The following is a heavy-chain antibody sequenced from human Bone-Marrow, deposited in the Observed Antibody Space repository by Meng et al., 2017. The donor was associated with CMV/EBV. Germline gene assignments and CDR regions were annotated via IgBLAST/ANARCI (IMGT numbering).Heavy chain of an antibody. CDR1: GFTFSSYW. CDR3: ARDDIVVVPAATPHVPTYYYYGMDV. Sequence: GGSLRLSCAASGFTFSSYWTHWVRQAPGKGLVWVSRINSDGSSTSYADSVKGRFTISRDNSKNTLYLQMNSLRAEDTAVYYCARDDIVVVPAATPHVPTYYYYGMDVWGQGTTVTVSS. V-gene: IGHV3-74*01. CDR2: INSDGSST. D-gene: IGHD2-2*01. J-gene: IGHJ6*02.